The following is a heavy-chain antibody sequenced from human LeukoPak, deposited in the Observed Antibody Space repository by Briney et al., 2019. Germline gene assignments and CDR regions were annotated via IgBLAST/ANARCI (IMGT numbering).Heavy chain of an antibody. CDR1: GFTFSNAW. J-gene: IGHJ4*02. CDR2: ITSKTDGGTT. Sequence: PGGSLRLSCAASGFTFSNAWMSWVRQAPWKGLEWVGRITSKTDGGTTDYAAPVKGRFTISRDESKNTMNLKINSLKTEKTAVYYCTRQSDYWGQGTLVAVSS. CDR3: TRQSDY. V-gene: IGHV3-15*01.